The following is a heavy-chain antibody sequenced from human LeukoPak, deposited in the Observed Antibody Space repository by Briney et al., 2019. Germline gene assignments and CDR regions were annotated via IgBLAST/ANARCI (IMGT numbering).Heavy chain of an antibody. V-gene: IGHV3-30*07. D-gene: IGHD1-1*01. J-gene: IGHJ4*02. Sequence: GGSLRLSCAASGFTFSSHAMHWVRQAPGKGLEWVAVISYEGSNQYYADSVKGRFTISRDNAKNSLYLQMNSLRAEDTAVYYCARVYGNDRGYFDYWGQGTLVTVSS. CDR2: ISYEGSNQ. CDR1: GFTFSSHA. CDR3: ARVYGNDRGYFDY.